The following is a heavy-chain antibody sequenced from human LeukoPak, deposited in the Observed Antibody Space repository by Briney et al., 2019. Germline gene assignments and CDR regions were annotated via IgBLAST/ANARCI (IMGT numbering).Heavy chain of an antibody. D-gene: IGHD6-19*01. CDR2: IYYSGST. Sequence: SETLSLTCTVSGGSISSSSYYWGWIRQPPGKGLVWIGSIYYSGSTYYNPSLKSRVAISVDTSKNQFSLKLSSVTAADTAVYYCARFSSGWHRDYWGQGTLVTVSS. CDR1: GGSISSSSYY. V-gene: IGHV4-39*01. CDR3: ARFSSGWHRDY. J-gene: IGHJ4*02.